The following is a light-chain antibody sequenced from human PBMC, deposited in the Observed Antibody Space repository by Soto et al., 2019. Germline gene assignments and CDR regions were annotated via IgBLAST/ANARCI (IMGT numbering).Light chain of an antibody. V-gene: IGKV3-20*01. Sequence: EIVLTQSPATLTLSAGERATLSCRASQSVSSYLAWYQQKPGQAPRLLIYGASSRATGIPDRFSGSASGTDFTLTISRLEPEDFAVYYCQQYGSSPITFGQGTRLEIK. CDR1: QSVSSY. J-gene: IGKJ5*01. CDR2: GAS. CDR3: QQYGSSPIT.